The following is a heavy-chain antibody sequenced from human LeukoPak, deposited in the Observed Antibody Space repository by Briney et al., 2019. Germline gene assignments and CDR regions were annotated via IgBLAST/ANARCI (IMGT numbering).Heavy chain of an antibody. CDR1: GGSFSGYY. V-gene: IGHV4-34*01. CDR2: INHSGST. Sequence: PSETLSLTCAVYGGSFSGYYWSWIRQPPGKGLEWIGEINHSGSTNYNPSLKSRVTISVDTSKNQFSLKLSSVTAADTAVYYCARGTGRRLVKDSYYGMDVWGQGTTVTVSS. J-gene: IGHJ6*02. CDR3: ARGTGRRLVKDSYYGMDV. D-gene: IGHD6-6*01.